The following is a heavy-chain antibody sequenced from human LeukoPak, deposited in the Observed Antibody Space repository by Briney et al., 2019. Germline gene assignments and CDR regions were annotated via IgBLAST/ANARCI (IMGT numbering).Heavy chain of an antibody. CDR3: ARWGLGPSFDY. Sequence: GGALRLSCAASGFSVSGYSMTWVRQAPGKGLEWISYISAGSDYIYYADSVKGRFTISRDNAKKSVSLQMNSLRAEDTAVYYCARWGLGPSFDYWGQGNLVTVAS. CDR2: ISAGSDYI. J-gene: IGHJ4*02. CDR1: GFSVSGYS. V-gene: IGHV3-21*05. D-gene: IGHD1-26*01.